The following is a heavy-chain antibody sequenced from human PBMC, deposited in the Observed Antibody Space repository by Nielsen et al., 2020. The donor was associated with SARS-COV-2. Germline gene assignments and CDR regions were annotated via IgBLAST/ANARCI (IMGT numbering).Heavy chain of an antibody. CDR1: GYTFFSYG. CDR3: ARGAQQWLADY. J-gene: IGHJ4*02. CDR2: ISAYSGNT. D-gene: IGHD6-19*01. V-gene: IGHV1-18*01. Sequence: ASVKVSCKASGYTFFSYGASWVRQAPGQGLEWMGWISAYSGNTNYAQKFQGRVTTTRDMSVATAYMELSGLTSDDTAVYYCARGAQQWLADYWGQGTLVTVSS.